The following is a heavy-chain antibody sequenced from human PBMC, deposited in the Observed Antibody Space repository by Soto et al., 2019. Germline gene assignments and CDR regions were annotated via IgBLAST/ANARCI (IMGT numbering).Heavy chain of an antibody. Sequence: GSLRLSCAASGFTFSSYAMSWVRQAPGKGLEWVSAISGSGGSTYYADSVKGRFTISRDNSKNTLDLQMNSLRAEDTAVYYCAKDMYYDYVWGSYKAFDIWGQGTMVTVSS. D-gene: IGHD3-16*01. V-gene: IGHV3-23*01. CDR1: GFTFSSYA. CDR3: AKDMYYDYVWGSYKAFDI. J-gene: IGHJ3*02. CDR2: ISGSGGST.